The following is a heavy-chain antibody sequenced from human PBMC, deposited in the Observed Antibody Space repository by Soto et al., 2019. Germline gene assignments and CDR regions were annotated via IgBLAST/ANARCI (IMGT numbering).Heavy chain of an antibody. D-gene: IGHD3-9*01. V-gene: IGHV3-48*02. CDR1: GCRVGSYS. Sequence: HWCSMGLSCGASGCRVGSYSVTWGCQAPGKGLEWVSYISSGSKTIYYAESVKGRFTVSRDNARNSQYLQMNSLRDEDTAVYYCAREDILGTQSCDYWGQGTLVTVSS. CDR2: ISSGSKTI. CDR3: AREDILGTQSCDY. J-gene: IGHJ4*02.